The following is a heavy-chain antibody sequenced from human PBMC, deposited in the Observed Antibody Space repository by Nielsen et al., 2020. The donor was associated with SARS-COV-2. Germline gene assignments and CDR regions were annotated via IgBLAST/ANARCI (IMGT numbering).Heavy chain of an antibody. Sequence: GSLRLSCAASGFTFSSYVMSWVRQAPGKGLEWVSGISDSGGSTYYADSVKGRFTISRDNSKNTLYLQMNSLRAEDTAIYYCAKARGEWLHENWGQGTLVTVSS. J-gene: IGHJ4*02. CDR1: GFTFSSYV. CDR2: ISDSGGST. D-gene: IGHD3-10*01. CDR3: AKARGEWLHEN. V-gene: IGHV3-23*01.